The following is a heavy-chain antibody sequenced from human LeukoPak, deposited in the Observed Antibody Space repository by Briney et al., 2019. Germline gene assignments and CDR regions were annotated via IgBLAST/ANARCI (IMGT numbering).Heavy chain of an antibody. CDR3: AKEGRSYYYDNSGYYDY. CDR1: GFTFSTYG. Sequence: GGSLRLSCAASGFTFSTYGMHWVRQAPGKGLEWVAFIRYDGSNKYHADSVKGRFTISRDNAKNTLYLQMNSLRAEDTAVYYCAKEGRSYYYDNSGYYDYWGQGTLVTVSS. CDR2: IRYDGSNK. V-gene: IGHV3-30*02. J-gene: IGHJ4*02. D-gene: IGHD3-22*01.